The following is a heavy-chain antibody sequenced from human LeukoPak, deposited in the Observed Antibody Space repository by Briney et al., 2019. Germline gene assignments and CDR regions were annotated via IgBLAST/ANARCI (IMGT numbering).Heavy chain of an antibody. Sequence: SETLSLTCTVSGGSISSGDYYWSWIRQPPGKGLEWIGYIYYSGSTYYNLSLKSRVTISVDTSKNQFSLKLSSVTAADTAVYYCARDTPAGERDYWGQGTLVTVSS. V-gene: IGHV4-30-4*01. J-gene: IGHJ4*02. CDR1: GGSISSGDYY. D-gene: IGHD3-16*01. CDR3: ARDTPAGERDY. CDR2: IYYSGST.